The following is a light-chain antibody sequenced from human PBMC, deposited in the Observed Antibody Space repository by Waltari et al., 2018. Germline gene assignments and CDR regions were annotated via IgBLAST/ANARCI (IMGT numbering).Light chain of an antibody. CDR3: CSYGGSYTWV. V-gene: IGLV2-23*01. CDR1: NRDVGAYNL. CDR2: EAR. Sequence: QSALTQPASVSGSPGQAINISCTGTNRDVGAYNLVSWYQQYPGRAPRLMIYEARNRPSGGSNRFSASKSGNTASLTISGLQADDEADYYCCSYGGSYTWVFGGGTKVTVL. J-gene: IGLJ3*02.